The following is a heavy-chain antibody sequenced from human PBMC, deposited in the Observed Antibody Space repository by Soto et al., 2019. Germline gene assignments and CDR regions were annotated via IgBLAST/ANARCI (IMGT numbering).Heavy chain of an antibody. D-gene: IGHD3-22*01. Sequence: EGSLRLSCSVSGFAFNNYGIHWVRQATRKWLEWCSSIIKIYYSYYTDSGKGRFAISRENAKSSVTLQMYTLRVEDTAVYYCAREDSSTMPALSDFSGQLT. V-gene: IGHV3-21*01. CDR1: GFAFNNYG. CDR3: AREDSSTMPALSDF. J-gene: IGHJ4*02. CDR2: IIKIYYS.